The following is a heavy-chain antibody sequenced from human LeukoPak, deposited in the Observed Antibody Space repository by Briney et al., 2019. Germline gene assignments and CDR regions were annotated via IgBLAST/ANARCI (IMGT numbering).Heavy chain of an antibody. Sequence: SETLSLTCTVSGGSISSSSYYWGWIRQPPGKGLEWIGSIYYSGSTYYNPPLKSRVTISVDKSKNQFSLKLNSVTAADTAVYYCARDYCTSTTCPNWFDPWGQGTLVTVSS. J-gene: IGHJ5*02. CDR2: IYYSGST. D-gene: IGHD2-2*01. CDR1: GGSISSSSYY. V-gene: IGHV4-39*07. CDR3: ARDYCTSTTCPNWFDP.